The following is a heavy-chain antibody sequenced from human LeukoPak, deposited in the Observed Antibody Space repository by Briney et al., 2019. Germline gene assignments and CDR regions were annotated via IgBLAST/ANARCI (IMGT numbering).Heavy chain of an antibody. CDR3: ARVGGSGWIDY. J-gene: IGHJ4*02. D-gene: IGHD6-19*01. V-gene: IGHV4-61*01. CDR2: IYYSGST. Sequence: SETLSLTCTVSGASVSSGLYYWSWIRQSPGKGLEWIGRIYYSGSTDCNTSLKSRVTISVDTSKNQFSLKLNSVTAADTAVYFCARVGGSGWIDYWGQGTLVAASS. CDR1: GASVSSGLYY.